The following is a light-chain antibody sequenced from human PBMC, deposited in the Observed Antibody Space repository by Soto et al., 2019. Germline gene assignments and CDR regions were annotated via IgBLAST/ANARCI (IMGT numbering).Light chain of an antibody. J-gene: IGKJ2*01. CDR3: QQYNDWPRT. V-gene: IGKV3-15*01. CDR2: GAS. CDR1: QSVGSK. Sequence: EIVMTQSPATLSVSPGERVTLSCRASQSVGSKIVWYQQKPVQVPSLLMYGASTRATGIPARFSGGGSGTYFTLTNSSLQSEDFAVYYCQQYNDWPRTLGQGTKLEIK.